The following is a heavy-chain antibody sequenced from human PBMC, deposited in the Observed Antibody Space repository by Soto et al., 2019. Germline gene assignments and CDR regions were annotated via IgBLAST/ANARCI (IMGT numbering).Heavy chain of an antibody. J-gene: IGHJ3*02. V-gene: IGHV4-30-4*01. Sequence: SETLSLTCTVSGGSIISGDYYFYCIRQPPWNGLEWIGFIYNSGSTYYNPSLKSRVTISVDTSKNQFALKLTSVTAADTAVYYCARNDYDYVWESPGGDAFDIWGQGTLVTVSS. CDR3: ARNDYDYVWESPGGDAFDI. D-gene: IGHD3-16*01. CDR1: GGSIISGDYY. CDR2: IYNSGST.